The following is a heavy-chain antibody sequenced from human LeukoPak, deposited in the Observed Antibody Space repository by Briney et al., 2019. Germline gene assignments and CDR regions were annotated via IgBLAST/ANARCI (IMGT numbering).Heavy chain of an antibody. J-gene: IGHJ4*02. CDR1: EFTFNSYG. Sequence: GGSLRLSCTASEFTFNSYGMHWVRQAPGNGLEWVAFIRFGGRDEDYADSVKGRFTISRDNCKNTLYMQMNSLRAEDTAVYYCAKDRRGSCNAGSCYCCDYWGRGALVTVSS. CDR2: IRFGGRDE. CDR3: AKDRRGSCNAGSCYCCDY. V-gene: IGHV3-30*02. D-gene: IGHD2-15*01.